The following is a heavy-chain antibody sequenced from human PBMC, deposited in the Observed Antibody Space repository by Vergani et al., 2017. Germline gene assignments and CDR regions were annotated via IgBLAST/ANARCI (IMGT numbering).Heavy chain of an antibody. D-gene: IGHD2-2*01. CDR1: GFTFNSYA. CDR2: INNNGGST. CDR3: AKVCGSTSCQYGGGAFDV. V-gene: IGHV3-23*01. Sequence: QLLESGGGLIQPGGSLRLSCAASGFTFNSYAMTWVRQAPGKGLEWVSGINNNGGSTYYADSVKGRFTISRDNSKNTLYLQMTDLRAEDTATYYCAKVCGSTSCQYGGGAFDVWDHGTMVTVAT. J-gene: IGHJ3*01.